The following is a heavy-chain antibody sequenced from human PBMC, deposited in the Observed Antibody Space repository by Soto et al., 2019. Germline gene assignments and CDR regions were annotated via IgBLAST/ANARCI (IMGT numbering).Heavy chain of an antibody. J-gene: IGHJ4*02. Sequence: QVQLVESGGGVVQPGRSLRLSCAASGFTFRFYPMHWVRQAPGKGLEWVAAISYDGSNEYYTDSVKGRFTISRDNSNNTLYLQMNALRAEDTAVYYCTSVWELWEYSDYWGQGTLVTVSS. D-gene: IGHD1-26*01. CDR1: GFTFRFYP. V-gene: IGHV3-30-3*01. CDR2: ISYDGSNE. CDR3: TSVWELWEYSDY.